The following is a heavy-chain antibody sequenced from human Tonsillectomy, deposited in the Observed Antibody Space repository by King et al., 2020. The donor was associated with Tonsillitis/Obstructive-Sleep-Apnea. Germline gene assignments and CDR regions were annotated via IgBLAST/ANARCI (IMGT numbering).Heavy chain of an antibody. J-gene: IGHJ5*02. D-gene: IGHD3-22*01. V-gene: IGHV3-49*04. CDR2: IRSKAYGGTT. Sequence: VQLVESGGGLVQPGRSLRLSCTASGFTFGDYAMSWVRQAPGKGLEWVGFIRSKAYGGTTEYAASVKGRFTISRDDSKSIAYLQMKSLKTEDTAVYYCTRVPYYYDSSGYEGWFDPWGQGTLVTVSS. CDR1: GFTFGDYA. CDR3: TRVPYYYDSSGYEGWFDP.